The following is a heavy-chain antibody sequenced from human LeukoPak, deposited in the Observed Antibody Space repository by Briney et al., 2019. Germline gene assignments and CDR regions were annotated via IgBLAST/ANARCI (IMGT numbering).Heavy chain of an antibody. V-gene: IGHV4-4*02. D-gene: IGHD3-22*01. J-gene: IGHJ4*02. CDR3: ARQNYDSSGYYYSDFDY. CDR2: IYHSGST. CDR1: GASISSINW. Sequence: GSLSLTCAVSGASISSINWWSWVRQAPGKGLEWIGEIYHSGSTYYNPSLKSRATISVDTSKNQFSLKLSSVTAADTAVYYCARQNYDSSGYYYSDFDYWGQGTLVTVSS.